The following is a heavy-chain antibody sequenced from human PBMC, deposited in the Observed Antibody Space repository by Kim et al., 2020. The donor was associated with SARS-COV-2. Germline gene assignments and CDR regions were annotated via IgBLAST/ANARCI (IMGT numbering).Heavy chain of an antibody. CDR2: INHSGST. CDR3: ARGLWVGATYFDY. CDR1: GGSFSGYY. V-gene: IGHV4-34*01. J-gene: IGHJ4*02. D-gene: IGHD1-26*01. Sequence: SETLSLTCAVYGGSFSGYYWSWIRQPPGKGLEWIGEINHSGSTNYNPSLKSRVTISVDTSKNQFSLKLSSVTAADTAVYYCARGLWVGATYFDYWGQGTLVTVSS.